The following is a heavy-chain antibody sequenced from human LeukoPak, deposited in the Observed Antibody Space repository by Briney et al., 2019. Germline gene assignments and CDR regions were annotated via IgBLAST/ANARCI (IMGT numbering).Heavy chain of an antibody. CDR1: GFTFSSYS. Sequence: KSGGSLRLSCAASGFTFSSYSMNWVRQAPGKGLEWVSSFSSSSRYIYYADSVKGRFTISRDNAKNSLYLQMNSLRAEDTAVYYCARRDGSGYSGYDVEYYYYGMDVWGQGTTVTVSS. V-gene: IGHV3-21*01. CDR2: FSSSSRYI. D-gene: IGHD5-12*01. CDR3: ARRDGSGYSGYDVEYYYYGMDV. J-gene: IGHJ6*02.